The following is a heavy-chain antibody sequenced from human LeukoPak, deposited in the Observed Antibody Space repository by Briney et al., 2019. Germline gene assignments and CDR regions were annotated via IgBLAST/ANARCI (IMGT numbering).Heavy chain of an antibody. CDR3: VRQNRDFDY. D-gene: IGHD1-14*01. J-gene: IGHJ4*02. Sequence: GGSLRLSCAASGFTFSSYSMHWVRQAPGKGLVWVSRINSDGVYTNYADSVKGRFTISRDNAKNTPYLQMNSLRAEDTALYYCVRQNRDFDYCGLGTLVTVSS. V-gene: IGHV3-74*01. CDR2: INSDGVYT. CDR1: GFTFSSYS.